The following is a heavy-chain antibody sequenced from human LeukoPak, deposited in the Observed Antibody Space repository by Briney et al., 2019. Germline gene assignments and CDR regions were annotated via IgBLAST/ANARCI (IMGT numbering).Heavy chain of an antibody. CDR1: GGSISSYY. CDR3: ARAGRSWLRFDY. V-gene: IGHV4-59*01. Sequence: KPSETLSLTCTVSGGSISSYYWSWIRQPPGKGLEWIGYIYYSGSTNYNPSLKSRVTISVDTSKNQFSLKLSSVTAVDTAVYYCARAGRSWLRFDYWGQGTLVTVSS. CDR2: IYYSGST. D-gene: IGHD5-12*01. J-gene: IGHJ4*02.